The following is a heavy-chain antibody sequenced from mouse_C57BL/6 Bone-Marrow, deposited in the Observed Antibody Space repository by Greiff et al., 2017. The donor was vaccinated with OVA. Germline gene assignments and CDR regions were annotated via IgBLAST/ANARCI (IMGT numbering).Heavy chain of an antibody. CDR1: GYTFTSSG. CDR3: ARVYGSWFAY. Sequence: QVQLQQSGAELARPGASVKLSCKASGYTFTSSGISWVKQRTGQGLEWIGEIYPRSGNTYYNEKFKGKATLNADKSSSTAYMELRSLTSEDSAVYFCARVYGSWFAYWGQGTLVTVSA. J-gene: IGHJ3*01. CDR2: IYPRSGNT. V-gene: IGHV1-81*01. D-gene: IGHD1-1*01.